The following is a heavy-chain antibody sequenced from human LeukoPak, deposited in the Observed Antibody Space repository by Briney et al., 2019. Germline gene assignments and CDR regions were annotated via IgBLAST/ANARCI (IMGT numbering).Heavy chain of an antibody. J-gene: IGHJ4*02. D-gene: IGHD2-2*01. CDR3: AHDGRNYHTSGYCDSTSCLNPFDY. V-gene: IGHV2-5*01. Sequence: SGPTLVKPTQTLTLTCTFSGFSLSTSGVGVGWIRQPPGKALEWLALIYWNDDKRYSPSLKSRLTITKDTSKNQVVLTMTNVDPVDTATYYCAHDGRNYHTSGYCDSTSCLNPFDYWGQGTLVTVSS. CDR1: GFSLSTSGVG. CDR2: IYWNDDK.